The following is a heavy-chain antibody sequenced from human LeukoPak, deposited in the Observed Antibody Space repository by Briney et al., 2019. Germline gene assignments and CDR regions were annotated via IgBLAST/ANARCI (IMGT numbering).Heavy chain of an antibody. V-gene: IGHV4-30-4*01. J-gene: IGHJ6*02. D-gene: IGHD2-15*01. CDR1: GGSTSSGDYY. CDR2: IYYSGST. CDR3: ARDPLVVVAATRYYYYGMDV. Sequence: PSETLSLTCTVSGGSTSSGDYYWSWIRQPPGKGLEWIGYIYYSGSTYYNPSLKSRVTISVDTSKNQFSLKLSSVTAADTAVYYCARDPLVVVAATRYYYYGMDVWGQGTMVTVSS.